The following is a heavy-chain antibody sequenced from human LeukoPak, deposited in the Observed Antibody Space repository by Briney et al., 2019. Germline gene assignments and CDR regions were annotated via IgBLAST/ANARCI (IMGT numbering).Heavy chain of an antibody. V-gene: IGHV3-21*01. Sequence: GGSLGLSFVSSGFTIPSYNLNGVGRPPGRGREGVDPITSGSDCIYYADSVKGRFTISRDNAKNSLYLQMNSLRAEDTAVYFCARSITMIVDWFDPWGQGTLVTVSS. CDR1: GFTIPSYN. CDR2: ITSGSDCI. CDR3: ARSITMIVDWFDP. D-gene: IGHD3-22*01. J-gene: IGHJ5*02.